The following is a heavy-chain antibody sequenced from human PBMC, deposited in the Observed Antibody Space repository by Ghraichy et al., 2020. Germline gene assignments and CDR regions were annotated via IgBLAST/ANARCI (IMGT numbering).Heavy chain of an antibody. CDR3: ARGGYSGYKLYYYYYMDV. V-gene: IGHV3-33*01. CDR2: IWYDGSNK. CDR1: GFTFSSYG. D-gene: IGHD5-12*01. J-gene: IGHJ6*03. Sequence: GGSLRLSCAASGFTFSSYGMHWFRQAPGKGLDLVAVIWYDGSNKYYADSVKGRFTISRDNSKNTLYLQMNNLRAEETAVYYCARGGYSGYKLYYYYYMDVWGKGTTVTV.